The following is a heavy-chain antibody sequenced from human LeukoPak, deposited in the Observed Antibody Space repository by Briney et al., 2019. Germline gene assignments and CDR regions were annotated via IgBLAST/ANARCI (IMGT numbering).Heavy chain of an antibody. CDR1: GFTFSRYS. CDR3: AKDIGGTLSEASDI. J-gene: IGHJ3*02. D-gene: IGHD4-23*01. V-gene: IGHV3-21*04. CDR2: TSSSGTYT. Sequence: GGSLRLSCAASGFTFSRYSMNWVRQAPGKGLEWVASTSSSGTYTYHADSVKGRFTISRDNAKNSLHLQMNSLRDEDTALYYCAKDIGGTLSEASDIWGQGTMVTVSS.